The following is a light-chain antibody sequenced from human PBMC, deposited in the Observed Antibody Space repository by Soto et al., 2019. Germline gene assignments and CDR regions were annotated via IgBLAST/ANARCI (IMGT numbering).Light chain of an antibody. J-gene: IGKJ4*01. V-gene: IGKV1-39*01. CDR3: RQSYSTPFT. Sequence: DIQMTQSPSSLSASLGDRVTITCRASQSISSNLNWYQQKPGKAPKLLIYAASSWQSGIPSRFSGSGSGTDFLLTISSLQPEDYATYYCRQSYSTPFTFGGGTKVEIK. CDR2: AAS. CDR1: QSISSN.